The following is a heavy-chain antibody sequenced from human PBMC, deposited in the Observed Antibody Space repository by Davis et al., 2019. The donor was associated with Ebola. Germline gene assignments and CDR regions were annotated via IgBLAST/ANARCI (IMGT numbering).Heavy chain of an antibody. J-gene: IGHJ3*02. CDR2: ISSSGSTI. CDR3: ARVRDSYSNYAFPTFDI. D-gene: IGHD4-11*01. CDR1: GFTVSSNY. Sequence: GGSLRLSCAASGFTVSSNYMSWVRQAPGKGLEWVAYISSSGSTIYYADSVKGRFTISRDNAKNSLYLQMNSLRAEDTAVYYCARVRDSYSNYAFPTFDIWGQGTMVTVSS. V-gene: IGHV3-11*04.